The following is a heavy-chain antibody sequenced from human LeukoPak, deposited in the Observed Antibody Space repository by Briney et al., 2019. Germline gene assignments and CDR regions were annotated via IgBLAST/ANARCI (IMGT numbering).Heavy chain of an antibody. D-gene: IGHD3-3*01. CDR3: ARDLDGYGFWSGYVFDY. V-gene: IGHV3-30-3*01. J-gene: IGHJ4*02. CDR2: ISYDGSNK. CDR1: GFTFSSYA. Sequence: GGSLRLSCAASGFTFSSYAMHWVRQASGKGLEWVAVISYDGSNKYYADSVKGRFTISRDNSKNTLYLQMNSLRAEDTAVYYCARDLDGYGFWSGYVFDYWGQGTLVTVSS.